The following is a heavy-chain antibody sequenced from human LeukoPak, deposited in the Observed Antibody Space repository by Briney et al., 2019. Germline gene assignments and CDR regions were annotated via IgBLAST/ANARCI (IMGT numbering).Heavy chain of an antibody. Sequence: ASVKVSCKVSGYTLTELSMHWVRQAPGKGLEWMGGFDPEDGETIYAQKFQGRVTMTEDTSTDTAYMELSSLRSEDTAVYYCASTLVSSNYYYYGMDVRGQGTTVTVSS. CDR1: GYTLTELS. CDR3: ASTLVSSNYYYYGMDV. V-gene: IGHV1-24*01. CDR2: FDPEDGET. J-gene: IGHJ6*02.